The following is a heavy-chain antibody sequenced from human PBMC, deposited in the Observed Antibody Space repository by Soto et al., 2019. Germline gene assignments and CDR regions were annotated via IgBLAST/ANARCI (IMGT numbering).Heavy chain of an antibody. J-gene: IGHJ6*03. CDR3: AKDPSYDCWSGYYTAYYYYRDV. CDR2: ISGSGGST. D-gene: IGHD3-3*01. CDR1: GFTFSSYA. V-gene: IGHV3-23*01. Sequence: EVQLFESGGGLVQPGGSLRLSWAASGFTFSSYAMSWVSQAPGKGLEWVSAISGSGGSTYYADSVKGRFTIYKDNTKNPLYLQKNSLRAEETAVYYCAKDPSYDCWSGYYTAYYYYRDVWGKGTTVTVSS.